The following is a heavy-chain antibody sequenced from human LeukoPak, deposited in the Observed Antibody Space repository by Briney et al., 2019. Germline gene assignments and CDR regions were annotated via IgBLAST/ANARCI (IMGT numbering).Heavy chain of an antibody. V-gene: IGHV3-23*01. J-gene: IGHJ2*01. Sequence: RGGSLRLSCAASGFTFRSYVMSWVRLAPGKGLEWVSGLNTDGAWIYYADSVKGRFTISRDNSMTTLYLHMSSLRATDTAVYYCTKEVSSYYYDDWYFDLWGRGTLVTVSS. CDR1: GFTFRSYV. D-gene: IGHD3-22*01. CDR3: TKEVSSYYYDDWYFDL. CDR2: LNTDGAWI.